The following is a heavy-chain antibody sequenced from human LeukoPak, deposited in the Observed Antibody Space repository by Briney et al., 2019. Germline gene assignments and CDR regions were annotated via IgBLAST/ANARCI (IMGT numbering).Heavy chain of an antibody. CDR3: ARGGSTSGWFGESGWFDP. Sequence: SETLSLTCTVSGGSISSSSYYWGWTRQPPGQGLEWIGSIYYSGSTYYNPSLKSRVTISVDTSKNQFSLKLSSVTAADTAVYYCARGGSTSGWFGESGWFDPWGQGTLVTVSS. V-gene: IGHV4-39*01. CDR2: IYYSGST. J-gene: IGHJ5*02. CDR1: GGSISSSSYY. D-gene: IGHD2-2*01.